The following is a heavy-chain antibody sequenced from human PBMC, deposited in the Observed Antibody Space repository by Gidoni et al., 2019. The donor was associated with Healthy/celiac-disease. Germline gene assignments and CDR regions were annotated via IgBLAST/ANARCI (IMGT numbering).Heavy chain of an antibody. D-gene: IGHD1-1*01. J-gene: IGHJ4*02. CDR1: GFTFSNAW. Sequence: EVQLVESGGGLVEPGWSLRLSCAASGFTFSNAWMRWFRQAPGKGLKWVGRIKSKTDGGTTDYAAPVKGRFTISRDDSKNTLYLQMNSLKTEDTAVYYCTTVADVGTGTTAYWGQGTLVTVSS. CDR2: IKSKTDGGTT. CDR3: TTVADVGTGTTAY. V-gene: IGHV3-15*01.